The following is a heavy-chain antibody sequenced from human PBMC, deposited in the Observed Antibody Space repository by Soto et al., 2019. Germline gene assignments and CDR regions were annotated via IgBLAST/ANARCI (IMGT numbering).Heavy chain of an antibody. CDR1: GFTFSSYG. J-gene: IGHJ6*02. V-gene: IGHV3-33*01. CDR2: IRYDGSNK. CDR3: ARVIGYCSSTSCLYYYYGMDV. Sequence: PGGSLRLSCAASGFTFSSYGMHWVRQAPGKGLEWVAVIRYDGSNKYYADSVKGRFTISRDNSKNTLYLQMNSLRAEDTAVYYCARVIGYCSSTSCLYYYYGMDVWGQGTTVTVSS. D-gene: IGHD2-2*01.